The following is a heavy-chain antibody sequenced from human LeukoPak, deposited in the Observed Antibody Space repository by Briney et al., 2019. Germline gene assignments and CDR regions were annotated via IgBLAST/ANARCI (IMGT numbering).Heavy chain of an antibody. CDR2: ISGSGDST. CDR3: AKHRQLEDSGSYYGIFDL. J-gene: IGHJ4*02. D-gene: IGHD1-26*01. V-gene: IGHV3-23*01. CDR1: AFTFSSYD. Sequence: PGGSLRLSCAASAFTFSSYDMSWVRQAPGKGLEWVSKISGSGDSTYYAASVKGRFTISRDNSRDTLYLQMNSLRAEDTAVYYCAKHRQLEDSGSYYGIFDLWGQGIRVTVSS.